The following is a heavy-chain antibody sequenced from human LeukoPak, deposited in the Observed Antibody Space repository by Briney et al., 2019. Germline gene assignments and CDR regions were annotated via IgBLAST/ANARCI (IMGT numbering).Heavy chain of an antibody. J-gene: IGHJ3*02. CDR3: ASSGSSWYGAFDI. D-gene: IGHD6-13*01. CDR1: GFTFSSYS. CDR2: ISSSSYI. V-gene: IGHV3-21*01. Sequence: GGSLRLSCAASGFTFSSYSMNWVRQAPGKGLEWVSSISSSSYIYYADSVKGRFTISRDNAKNSLYLQMNSLRAEDTAVYYCASSGSSWYGAFDIWGQGTMVTVSS.